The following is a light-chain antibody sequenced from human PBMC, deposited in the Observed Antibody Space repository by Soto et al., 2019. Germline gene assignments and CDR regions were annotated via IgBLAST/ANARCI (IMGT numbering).Light chain of an antibody. J-gene: IGKJ5*01. CDR3: QQRHMWPIT. V-gene: IGKV3-11*01. CDR2: DAY. Sequence: VLTQSPVTLSFSPGERATLSFRASQSFRGLLAWYQQKTGQAPRLLIYDAYNRATGIPPRVSGSGYGTDLTITISSIETEDSEVYYCQQRHMWPITFGQGTRLEIK. CDR1: QSFRGL.